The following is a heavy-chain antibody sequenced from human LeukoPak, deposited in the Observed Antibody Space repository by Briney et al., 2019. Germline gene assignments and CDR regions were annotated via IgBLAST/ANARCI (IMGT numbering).Heavy chain of an antibody. Sequence: GGSLRLSCAASGFSISTHYMNWVRQAPGKGLEWVAAIWYDGSKTSYTDSVKGRFTVSRDISKNTVYLQMNGLKAEDTAVYYCARDDCSTTPCYAYWGQGTLVTVSS. CDR2: IWYDGSKT. J-gene: IGHJ4*02. CDR3: ARDDCSTTPCYAY. CDR1: GFSISTHY. D-gene: IGHD2-2*01. V-gene: IGHV3-33*08.